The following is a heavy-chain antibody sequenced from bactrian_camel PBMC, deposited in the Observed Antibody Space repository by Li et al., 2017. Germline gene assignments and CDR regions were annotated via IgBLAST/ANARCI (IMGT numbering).Heavy chain of an antibody. V-gene: IGHV3-2*01. CDR1: EITFSSYY. CDR2: IYTTGGNA. CDR3: TIGLYADFGY. Sequence: HVQLVESGGGLVQPGGSLRLSCAASEITFSSYYTNWVRQAPGKGLEWVSGIYTTGGNAHYTDSVKGRFTISRDNAKNTLYLQMNSLQTEDTAVYYCTIGLYADFGYGGQGTQVTVS. D-gene: IGHD1*01. J-gene: IGHJ4*01.